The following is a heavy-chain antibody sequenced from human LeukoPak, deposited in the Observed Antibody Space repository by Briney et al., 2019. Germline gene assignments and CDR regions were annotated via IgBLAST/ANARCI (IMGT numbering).Heavy chain of an antibody. V-gene: IGHV3-21*01. D-gene: IGHD6-13*01. J-gene: IGHJ6*03. CDR2: ISWRNIDI. CDR1: GFTLSSYN. Sequence: GGSLRLSCVASGFTLSSYNMKWVRQAPGKRLEWVSSISWRNIDIEYADSVKGRFTISRDNDKKSLYLQMNSLGVEDTAVYYCARVYSSTWYSGYLHMDVWGKGTTVTVSS. CDR3: ARVYSSTWYSGYLHMDV.